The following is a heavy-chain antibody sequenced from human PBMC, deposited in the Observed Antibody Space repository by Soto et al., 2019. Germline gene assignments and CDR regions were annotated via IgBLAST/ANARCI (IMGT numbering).Heavy chain of an antibody. CDR1: GGSVSSNNNY. D-gene: IGHD6-13*01. Sequence: QVQLQESGPGLVKPSQTLSLTCTVSGGSVSSNNNYWSWIRQHPGKGLEWIGYIHYSGSTYYNPSLKSRVTISVDTSKNQFSLELSSVTAADTAVYYCAREGEAHSSSPSHWGQGTLVTVST. CDR2: IHYSGST. J-gene: IGHJ1*01. V-gene: IGHV4-31*03. CDR3: AREGEAHSSSPSH.